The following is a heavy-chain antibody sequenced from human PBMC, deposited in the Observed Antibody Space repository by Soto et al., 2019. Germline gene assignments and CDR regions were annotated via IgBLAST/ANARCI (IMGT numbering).Heavy chain of an antibody. CDR3: SKGKTSGWYYFDY. CDR2: ISVSGRDI. V-gene: IGHV3-23*01. D-gene: IGHD6-19*01. CDR1: GSTFTNFA. J-gene: IGHJ4*02. Sequence: EVPLWESGGDLVQPGVSLSLSGAASGSTFTNFAISWVRQAPGRGLEWVSGISVSGRDIHYADSVTDRFTVSRDNSKKTLYLQMHSLRAEDTAIYYCSKGKTSGWYYFDYWGQGALVTVSS.